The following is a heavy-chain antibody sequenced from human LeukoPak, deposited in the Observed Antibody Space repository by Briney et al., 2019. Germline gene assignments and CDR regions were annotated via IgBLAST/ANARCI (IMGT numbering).Heavy chain of an antibody. V-gene: IGHV4-59*01. Sequence: SETLSLTCTVSDGSISNYYWSWIRQTPGRGLEWIGYIHHTGSTTNNPYLKSRVTMSVDMSKSQFSLKLNSVIAADTAVYYCARGASTFDYWGQGTLVTVSS. CDR2: IHHTGST. J-gene: IGHJ4*02. D-gene: IGHD2-2*01. CDR1: DGSISNYY. CDR3: ARGASTFDY.